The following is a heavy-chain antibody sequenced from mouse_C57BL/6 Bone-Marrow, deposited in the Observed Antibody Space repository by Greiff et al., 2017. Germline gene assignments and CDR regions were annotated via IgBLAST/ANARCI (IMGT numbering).Heavy chain of an antibody. D-gene: IGHD1-1*01. V-gene: IGHV6-3*01. Sequence: EVMLVESGGGLVQPGGSMKLSCVASGFTFSNYWMNWVRQSPEKGLEWVAQIRLKSDNYATHYAESVKGRFTISRDDSKSSVYLQMNNLRAEDTGIYYCTGDTYYGSSWYFDVWGTGTTVTVSS. CDR2: IRLKSDNYAT. J-gene: IGHJ1*03. CDR3: TGDTYYGSSWYFDV. CDR1: GFTFSNYW.